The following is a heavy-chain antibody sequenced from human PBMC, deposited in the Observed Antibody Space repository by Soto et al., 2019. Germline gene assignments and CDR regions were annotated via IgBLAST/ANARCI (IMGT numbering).Heavy chain of an antibody. CDR1: GGSFSSGAYH. CDR2: ISYRGIT. V-gene: IGHV4-31*03. Sequence: QVQLQESGPGLVKPSQTLSLTCTVSGGSFSSGAYHWSWVRQHPGQGLEWIASISYRGITYSNPSLNSRLSMSVDTSKNQFSLNLTSVTAADTAVYHCARMSATGTRWFDPWGQGTLGTVSS. CDR3: ARMSATGTRWFDP. D-gene: IGHD6-13*01. J-gene: IGHJ5*02.